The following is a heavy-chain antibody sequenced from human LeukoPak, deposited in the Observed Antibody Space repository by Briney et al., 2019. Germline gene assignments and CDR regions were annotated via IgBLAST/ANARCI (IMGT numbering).Heavy chain of an antibody. V-gene: IGHV3-7*01. CDR2: IKGDGSEK. J-gene: IGHJ6*04. D-gene: IGHD3-10*02. CDR1: GFTFSSYW. CDR3: AELGITMIGGV. Sequence: GGSLRLSCAASGFTFSSYWMTWVRQAPGKGLEWVGNIKGDGSEKYYVDSVKGRFTISRDNAKNSLCLQMNSLRAEDTAVYYCAELGITMIGGVWGKGTTVTISS.